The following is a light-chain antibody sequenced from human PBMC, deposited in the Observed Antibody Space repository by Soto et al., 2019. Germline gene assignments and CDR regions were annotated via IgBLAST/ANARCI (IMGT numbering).Light chain of an antibody. V-gene: IGLV2-14*03. CDR1: SSEGGKYNH. CDR2: DVD. J-gene: IGLJ1*01. Sequence: QSLLTQPASLSGAPWQSITLSCTGTSSEGGKYNHVSWYQHHPVKAPKLVIYDVDYLPSGVSNRFSVFKSGNTASLTISGLQAEDEADYYCSSFTNSSPLGVFGTGTKVTVL. CDR3: SSFTNSSPLGV.